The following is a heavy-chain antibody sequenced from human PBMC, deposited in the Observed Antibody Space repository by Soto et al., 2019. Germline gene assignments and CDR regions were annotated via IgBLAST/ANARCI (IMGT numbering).Heavy chain of an antibody. CDR1: GFTFSDHF. V-gene: IGHV3-11*06. Sequence: GGSLRLSCIVSGFTFSDHFMAWVRQAPGKGLEWVSDISTTRNYTKYADSVKGRFSMSRDNARNSVYLQMNRLRADDTAVYYCARVSRDYHLYYFDYWGQGALVTVSS. CDR2: ISTTRNYT. D-gene: IGHD2-21*01. J-gene: IGHJ4*02. CDR3: ARVSRDYHLYYFDY.